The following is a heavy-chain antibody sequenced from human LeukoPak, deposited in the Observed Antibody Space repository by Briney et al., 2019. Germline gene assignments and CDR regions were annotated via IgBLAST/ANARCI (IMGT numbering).Heavy chain of an antibody. Sequence: PSETLSLTCTVSGGSISSSSYYWGWIRQPPGKGLEWIGSIYYSGSTYYNPSLKSRVTISVDTSRNQFSLHLNSVTAADTAVYYCARGDGYTFDYWGQGTLVTVSS. CDR2: IYYSGST. CDR3: ARGDGYTFDY. J-gene: IGHJ4*02. D-gene: IGHD5-24*01. V-gene: IGHV4-39*07. CDR1: GGSISSSSYY.